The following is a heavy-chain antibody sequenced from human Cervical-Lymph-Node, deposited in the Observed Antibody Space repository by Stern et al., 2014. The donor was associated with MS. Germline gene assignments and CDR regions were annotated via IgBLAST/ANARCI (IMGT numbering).Heavy chain of an antibody. CDR1: VGTFSSYA. D-gene: IGHD1-1*01. CDR2: IIPIFATA. V-gene: IGHV1-69*01. J-gene: IGHJ3*02. Sequence: VQLVESGAEVKKPGSSVKVSCKASVGTFSSYAISWVRQAPGQGLEWIGGIIPIFATAHYAQKFQGKVTITADESTSTAYMELNSLRSDDTAVFYCATGGGADAFDIWGQGTMVTVSS. CDR3: ATGGGADAFDI.